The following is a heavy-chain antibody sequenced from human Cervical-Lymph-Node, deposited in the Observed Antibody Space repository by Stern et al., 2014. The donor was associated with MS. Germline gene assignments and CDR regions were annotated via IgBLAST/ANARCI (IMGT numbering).Heavy chain of an antibody. CDR1: GVTFNGHG. Sequence: VQLVESGGGVVQPGRSLRLLCAASGVTFNGHGMHWVRQAPGKGLEWVAMVWDNGRNKYYADSVEGRFTISRDDSKDTVYLEINGLRGEDTAIYFCARWNGDYDAYDIWGQGTLVTVSS. V-gene: IGHV3-33*01. CDR3: ARWNGDYDAYDI. CDR2: VWDNGRNK. J-gene: IGHJ3*02. D-gene: IGHD4-17*01.